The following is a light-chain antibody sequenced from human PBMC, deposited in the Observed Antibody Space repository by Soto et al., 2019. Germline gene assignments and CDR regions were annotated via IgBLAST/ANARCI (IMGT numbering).Light chain of an antibody. V-gene: IGKV3-15*01. CDR1: QSVSKN. CDR2: GAA. Sequence: EIVLTQSPGTLSVSPGERATLSCRASQSVSKNLSSYQQKHAHPPTLLINGAATSATGIPASCSSSRSGTEFTTTISSLQAEDFAVYYCQQYNSCPLTFGGGTKVDIK. CDR3: QQYNSCPLT. J-gene: IGKJ4*02.